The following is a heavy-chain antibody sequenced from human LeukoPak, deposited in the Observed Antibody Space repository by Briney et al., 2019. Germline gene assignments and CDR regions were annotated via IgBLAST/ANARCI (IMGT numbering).Heavy chain of an antibody. CDR1: GYTFTSCG. CDR2: ISALNGNT. D-gene: IGHD6-19*01. Sequence: AAVNVSCQASGYTFTSCGFSWVRPAPGQGLAGMGWISALNGNTNYPQKLQGRVTMTTHTSTSTAYMELRSLRSDYTAGYYCARETLSPPYRIGWYAWGYWGQGTLVTVSS. V-gene: IGHV1-18*04. J-gene: IGHJ4*02. CDR3: ARETLSPPYRIGWYAWGY.